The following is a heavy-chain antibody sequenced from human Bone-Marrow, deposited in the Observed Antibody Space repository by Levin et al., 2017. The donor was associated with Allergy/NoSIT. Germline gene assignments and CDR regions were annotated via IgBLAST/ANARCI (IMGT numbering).Heavy chain of an antibody. CDR3: ARDCSSTSCYLEGIDY. D-gene: IGHD2-2*01. Sequence: GESLKISCKASGYTFTSYGISWVRQAPGQGLEWMGWISAYNGNTNYAQKLQGRVTMTTDTSTSTAYMELRSLRSDDTAVYYCARDCSSTSCYLEGIDYWGQGTLVTVSS. CDR2: ISAYNGNT. CDR1: GYTFTSYG. V-gene: IGHV1-18*01. J-gene: IGHJ4*02.